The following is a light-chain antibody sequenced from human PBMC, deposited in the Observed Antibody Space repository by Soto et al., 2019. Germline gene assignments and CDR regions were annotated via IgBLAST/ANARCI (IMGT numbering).Light chain of an antibody. Sequence: STLAQPRSARGSPGQSVTISCAGTKNDIGVYDFVSWYQHRPGKAPRLIIYEVVQRPSGVPDRFSGSKSGNTASLTVSGLQAADEADYFCKSYAGSNTYVLGSGTKV. V-gene: IGLV2-8*01. CDR2: EVV. CDR3: KSYAGSNTYV. J-gene: IGLJ1*01. CDR1: KNDIGVYDF.